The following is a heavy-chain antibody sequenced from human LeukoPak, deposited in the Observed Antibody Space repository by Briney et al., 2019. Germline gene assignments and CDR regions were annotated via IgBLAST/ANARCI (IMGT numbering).Heavy chain of an antibody. V-gene: IGHV3-21*01. CDR3: ASPVFYGDYGDFDY. CDR2: ISSSSSYI. J-gene: IGHJ4*02. Sequence: GGSLRLSCAASGFTFSSYSMNWVRQAPGKGLEWVSSISSSSSYIYYADSVKGRFTISRDNAKNSLYLQMNSLRAEDTAVYYCASPVFYGDYGDFDYWGQGTLVTVSS. D-gene: IGHD4-17*01. CDR1: GFTFSSYS.